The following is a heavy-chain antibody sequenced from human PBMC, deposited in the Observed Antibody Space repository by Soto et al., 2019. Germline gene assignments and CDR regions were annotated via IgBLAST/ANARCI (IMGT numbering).Heavy chain of an antibody. CDR3: ARLRDY. CDR2: IDPSDSHA. Sequence: EVQLVQSGAEVKKPGESLKISCKGSGYTFSTYYISWVRQMPGKGLEWMGRIDPSDSHATYSPSFQGHVTMSVDKSINTAYLHWSSLNASDTAVYYCARLRDYWGQGTLVTVSS. J-gene: IGHJ4*02. V-gene: IGHV5-10-1*01. CDR1: GYTFSTYY.